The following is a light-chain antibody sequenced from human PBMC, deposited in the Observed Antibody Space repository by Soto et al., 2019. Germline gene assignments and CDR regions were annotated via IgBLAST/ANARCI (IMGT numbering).Light chain of an antibody. CDR3: SSYAGSNWYV. Sequence: QSALTQPPSASGSPGQSVTISCTGTNSDVGGYNYVSWYQQYPGKAPKLIIYEVNERPSGVPDRLSGSKSGNTASLTVSGLQTADEADYYCSSYAGSNWYVFGTGTKLTVL. J-gene: IGLJ1*01. V-gene: IGLV2-8*01. CDR1: NSDVGGYNY. CDR2: EVN.